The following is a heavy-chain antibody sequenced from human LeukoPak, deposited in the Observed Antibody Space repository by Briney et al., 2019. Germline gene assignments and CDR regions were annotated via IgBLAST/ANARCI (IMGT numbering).Heavy chain of an antibody. CDR3: AREPLGGVHSGCIDY. V-gene: IGHV4-61*02. CDR2: IYTSGST. Sequence: SETLSLTCTVSGGSISSGSYYWSWIRQPAGKGLEWIVRIYTSGSTNYNPSLKSRVTISVGTAKNQFSLKLSSVTAADTALYFCAREPLGGVHSGCIDYWGQGTLVTVSS. D-gene: IGHD5-12*01. J-gene: IGHJ4*02. CDR1: GGSISSGSYY.